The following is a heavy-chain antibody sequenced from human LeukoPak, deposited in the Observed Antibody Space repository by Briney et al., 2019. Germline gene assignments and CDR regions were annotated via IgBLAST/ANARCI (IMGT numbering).Heavy chain of an antibody. J-gene: IGHJ4*02. Sequence: SETLSLTCTVSGGFISSYYWSWIRQPPGKGLEWIGFIYYSGSTNYNPSLKSRVTMSIDTSKNQFSLKLSSVTAADTAVYYCATGGGYEPFDYWGQGTLVTVSS. CDR1: GGFISSYY. CDR3: ATGGGYEPFDY. V-gene: IGHV4-59*01. CDR2: IYYSGST. D-gene: IGHD5-12*01.